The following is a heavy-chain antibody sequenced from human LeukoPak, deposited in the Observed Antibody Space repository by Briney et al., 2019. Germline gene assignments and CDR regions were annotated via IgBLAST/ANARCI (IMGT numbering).Heavy chain of an antibody. V-gene: IGHV3-73*01. CDR1: GFTFSGSA. J-gene: IGHJ4*02. Sequence: GGSLRLSCAASGFTFSGSAMHWVRQASGKGLEWVGRIRSKANSYATAYAASVKGRFTISRDDSKNTAYLQMNSLKTEDTAAYYCTRPPVGATDFDYWGQGTLVTVSS. D-gene: IGHD1-26*01. CDR3: TRPPVGATDFDY. CDR2: IRSKANSYAT.